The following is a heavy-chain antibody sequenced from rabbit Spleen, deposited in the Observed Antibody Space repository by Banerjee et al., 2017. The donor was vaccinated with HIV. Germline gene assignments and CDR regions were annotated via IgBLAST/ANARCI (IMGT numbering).Heavy chain of an antibody. Sequence: QSLEESGGDLVKPEGSLTLTCTASGFDFSNDAMCWVRQAPGKGLEWIACIDAGSSGFTYFATWAKGRFTCSKTSSTTVTLQMTRLTAADTATYFCARDTSSSFSSYGMDRWGQGTLVTV. D-gene: IGHD1-1*01. J-gene: IGHJ6*01. CDR3: ARDTSSSFSSYGMDR. V-gene: IGHV1S40*01. CDR1: GFDFSNDA. CDR2: IDAGSSGFT.